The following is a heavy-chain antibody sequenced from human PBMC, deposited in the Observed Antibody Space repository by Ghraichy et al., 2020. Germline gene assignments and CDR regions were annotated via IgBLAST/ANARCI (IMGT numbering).Heavy chain of an antibody. Sequence: GESLNISCAASGFTFNSYGMHWVRQAPGKGLEWVAFIHYDGTYKYYADSVKGRFTISRDNSKNTLYLQMNSLRPEDTALYYCAKGYYDSGPPRDYWGQGTLVTVSS. D-gene: IGHD3-10*01. J-gene: IGHJ4*02. CDR3: AKGYYDSGPPRDY. V-gene: IGHV3-30*02. CDR2: IHYDGTYK. CDR1: GFTFNSYG.